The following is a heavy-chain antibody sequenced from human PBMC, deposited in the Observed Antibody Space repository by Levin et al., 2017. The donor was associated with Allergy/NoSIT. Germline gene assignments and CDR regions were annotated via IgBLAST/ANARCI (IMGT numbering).Heavy chain of an antibody. D-gene: IGHD6-6*01. Sequence: GGSLRLSCAASGFTFSNAWMSWVRQAPGKGLEWVGRIKSKTDGGTTDYAAPVKGRFTISRDDSKNTLYLQMNSLKTEDTAVYYCTTRWFGSSSLVLWDYWGQGTLVTVSS. V-gene: IGHV3-15*01. CDR3: TTRWFGSSSLVLWDY. CDR1: GFTFSNAW. CDR2: IKSKTDGGTT. J-gene: IGHJ4*02.